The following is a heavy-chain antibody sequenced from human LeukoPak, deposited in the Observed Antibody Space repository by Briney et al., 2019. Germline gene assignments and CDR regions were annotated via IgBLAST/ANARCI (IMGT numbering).Heavy chain of an antibody. D-gene: IGHD3-3*01. V-gene: IGHV4-4*07. CDR2: IYTSGST. Sequence: SETLSLTCAVFDGSFSSYYWSWIRQPAGKGLEWIGRIYTSGSTNYNPSLKSRVTMSVDTSKNQFSLKLSSVTAADTAVYYCARTRFLEWSYAFDIWGQGTMVTVSS. J-gene: IGHJ3*02. CDR1: DGSFSSYY. CDR3: ARTRFLEWSYAFDI.